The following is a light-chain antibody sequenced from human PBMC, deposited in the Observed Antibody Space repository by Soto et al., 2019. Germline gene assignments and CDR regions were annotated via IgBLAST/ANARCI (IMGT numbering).Light chain of an antibody. Sequence: SYELTQPPSVSVAPGKTARITWGGNNIGSKSVHWYQQKPGQAPVLVIYYDNDRPSGIPERFSGSKSGNTATLTISRVEAGDEADYYCQVWDSSSDHPVFGGGTKLTVL. J-gene: IGLJ3*02. CDR2: YDN. CDR1: NIGSKS. CDR3: QVWDSSSDHPV. V-gene: IGLV3-21*04.